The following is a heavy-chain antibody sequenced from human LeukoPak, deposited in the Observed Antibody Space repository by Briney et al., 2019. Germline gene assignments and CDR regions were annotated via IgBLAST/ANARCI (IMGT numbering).Heavy chain of an antibody. CDR2: ISGSGGST. J-gene: IGHJ6*02. V-gene: IGHV3-23*01. D-gene: IGHD2-15*01. CDR3: AKGGYCSGGSCYTSYYYYGMDV. Sequence: SGGSLRLSCAASGFTFSSYAMSWVRQAPGKGLEWVSAISGSGGSTYYADSVKGRFTISRDNSKNTLYLQMNSLRAEDTAVYYCAKGGYCSGGSCYTSYYYYGMDVWGQGTTVTVSS. CDR1: GFTFSSYA.